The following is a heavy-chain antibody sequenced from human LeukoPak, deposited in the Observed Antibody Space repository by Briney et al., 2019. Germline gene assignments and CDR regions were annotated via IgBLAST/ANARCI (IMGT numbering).Heavy chain of an antibody. J-gene: IGHJ4*02. D-gene: IGHD3-10*01. Sequence: GGSLRLSCTASGFTFSSYAMSWVRQAPGKGLEWVSAISGSGGSTYYADSVKGRFTISRDNSKNTLYLQMNSLRAEDTAVYYCAKDIELVGESPYWGQGTLVTVSS. CDR2: ISGSGGST. V-gene: IGHV3-23*01. CDR1: GFTFSSYA. CDR3: AKDIELVGESPY.